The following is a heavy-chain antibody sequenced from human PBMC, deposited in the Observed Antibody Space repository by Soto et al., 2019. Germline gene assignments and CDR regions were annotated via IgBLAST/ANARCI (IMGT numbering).Heavy chain of an antibody. V-gene: IGHV1-3*01. CDR2: INAGNGNT. CDR1: GYXFTSYA. Sequence: ASVKVSCKASGYXFTSYAMHWVRQAPGQRLEWMGWINAGNGNTKYSQKFQGRVTITRDTSASTAYMELSSLRSEDTAVYYCARSIVVVTALDYWGQGTLVTVSS. J-gene: IGHJ4*02. D-gene: IGHD2-21*02. CDR3: ARSIVVVTALDY.